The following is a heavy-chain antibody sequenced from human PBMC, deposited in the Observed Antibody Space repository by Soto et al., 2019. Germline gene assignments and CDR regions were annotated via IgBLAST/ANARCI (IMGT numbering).Heavy chain of an antibody. J-gene: IGHJ4*02. V-gene: IGHV3-30*03. CDR2: VSHDGRNT. CDR3: ARGGRQWLVTSDFNY. CDR1: GFTFSDYA. D-gene: IGHD6-19*01. Sequence: VQLVESGGGVVQPGRSLRLSCAASGFTFSDYAMHWVRQAPGKGLEWVAVVSHDGRNTHYADSVKGRFTISRDSSKTTVSLEMTSLSAEDTAFYYCARGGRQWLVTSDFNYWGQGALVTVSS.